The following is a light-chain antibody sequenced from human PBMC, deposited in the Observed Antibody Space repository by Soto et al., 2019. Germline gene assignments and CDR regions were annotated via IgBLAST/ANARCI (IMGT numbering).Light chain of an antibody. Sequence: DIVMTQSPDSLAVSLGERATINCKSSQSLLANCNNKNCLAWYQHKPGQPPKMPILWASTRESGVPDRFSGSGSGTDFTLTISSLQAEDAAVYYCQHFFSPPFPFGQGTKVDIK. CDR3: QHFFSPPFP. CDR2: WAS. CDR1: QSLLANCNNKNC. J-gene: IGKJ2*01. V-gene: IGKV4-1*01.